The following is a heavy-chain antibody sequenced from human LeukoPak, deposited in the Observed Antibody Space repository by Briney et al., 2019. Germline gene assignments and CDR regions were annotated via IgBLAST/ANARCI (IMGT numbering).Heavy chain of an antibody. CDR3: ARAWVEMATSPLGY. D-gene: IGHD5-24*01. V-gene: IGHV3-20*04. CDR1: GFTFDDCG. Sequence: GGSLRLSCAASGFTFDDCGMSWVRQAPGKGLEWVSGINWNGGSTGYADSVKGRFTISRDNAKNSLYLQMNSLRAEDTALYYCARAWVEMATSPLGYWGQGTLVTVSS. J-gene: IGHJ4*02. CDR2: INWNGGST.